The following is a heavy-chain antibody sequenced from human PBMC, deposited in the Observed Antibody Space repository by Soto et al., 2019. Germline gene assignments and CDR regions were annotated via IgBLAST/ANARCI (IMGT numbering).Heavy chain of an antibody. Sequence: PSETLSLTCTVSGGSISSGGYYWSWIRQHPGKGLEWIGYIYYSGSTYYNPSLKSRVTISVDTSKNQFSLKLSSVTAADTAVYYCARDRVVVVPAAIPAEMVYYYGMDVWRQGTTVTVSS. CDR1: GGSISSGGYY. J-gene: IGHJ6*02. CDR3: ARDRVVVVPAAIPAEMVYYYGMDV. CDR2: IYYSGST. D-gene: IGHD2-2*01. V-gene: IGHV4-31*03.